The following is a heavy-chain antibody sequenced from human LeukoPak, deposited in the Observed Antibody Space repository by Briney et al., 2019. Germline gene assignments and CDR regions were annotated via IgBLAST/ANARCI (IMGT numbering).Heavy chain of an antibody. J-gene: IGHJ4*02. CDR3: ARDHYYDSSGYYYVQAYTRYLDY. Sequence: PSETLSLTCTVSGGSISSSSYYWGWIRQPPGKGLEWIGSIYYSGSTYYNPSLKSRVTISVDTSKNQFSLKLSSVTAADTAVYYCARDHYYDSSGYYYVQAYTRYLDYWGQGTLVTVSS. CDR2: IYYSGST. V-gene: IGHV4-39*07. CDR1: GGSISSSSYY. D-gene: IGHD3-22*01.